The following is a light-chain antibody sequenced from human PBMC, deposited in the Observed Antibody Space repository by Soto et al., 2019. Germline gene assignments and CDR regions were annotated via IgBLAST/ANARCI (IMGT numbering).Light chain of an antibody. V-gene: IGKV1D-12*01. CDR1: QGIRSW. Sequence: DIQMTQSPSSVSASIGDRVNITCRTSQGIRSWLAWYQQKPGKAPKLLIYAASSLQSGVPSRFSGSGSGTDFTLTISSLQPEDFATYYCQQAHSFPWTFGQGTKVEIK. CDR2: AAS. CDR3: QQAHSFPWT. J-gene: IGKJ1*01.